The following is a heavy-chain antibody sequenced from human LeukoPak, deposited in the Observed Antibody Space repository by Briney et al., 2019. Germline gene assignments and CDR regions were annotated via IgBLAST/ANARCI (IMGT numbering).Heavy chain of an antibody. Sequence: GGSLRLSCAASGFTFSSYAMSWVRQAPGKGLEWGSAISGSGGSTYYADSVKGRFTISRDNSKNTLYLQMNSLRAEDTAVYYCAKDLIGYSYGRPLGMDVWGQGTTVTVSS. CDR2: ISGSGGST. CDR3: AKDLIGYSYGRPLGMDV. CDR1: GFTFSSYA. V-gene: IGHV3-23*01. J-gene: IGHJ6*02. D-gene: IGHD5-18*01.